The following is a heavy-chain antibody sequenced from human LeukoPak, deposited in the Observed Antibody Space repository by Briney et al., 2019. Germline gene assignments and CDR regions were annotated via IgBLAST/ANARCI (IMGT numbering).Heavy chain of an antibody. CDR1: GGSFSGYY. Sequence: PSETLSLTCAVYGGSFSGYYWSWIRQPPGKGLEWIGEINHSGSTNYNPSLKSRVTISVDTSKNQFSLKLSSVTAADTAVYYCARELGYCSSTSCYEGGMDVWGQGTTVTVSS. CDR3: ARELGYCSSTSCYEGGMDV. CDR2: INHSGST. V-gene: IGHV4-34*01. J-gene: IGHJ6*02. D-gene: IGHD2-2*01.